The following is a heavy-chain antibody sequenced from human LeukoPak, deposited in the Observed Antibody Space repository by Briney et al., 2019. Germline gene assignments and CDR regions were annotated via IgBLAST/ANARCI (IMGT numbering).Heavy chain of an antibody. CDR1: GGSISSSSYY. Sequence: PSETLSLTCTVSGGSISSSSYYWGWIRQPPGKGLEWIGSIYYSGSTYYNPSLKSRVTISVDTSKNQFSLKLSSVTAADTAVYYCASQQRGTFDIWGQGTMVTVSS. D-gene: IGHD6-25*01. J-gene: IGHJ3*02. V-gene: IGHV4-39*07. CDR3: ASQQRGTFDI. CDR2: IYYSGST.